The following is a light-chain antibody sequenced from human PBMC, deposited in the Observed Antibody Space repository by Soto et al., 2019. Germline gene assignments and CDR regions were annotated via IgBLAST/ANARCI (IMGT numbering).Light chain of an antibody. J-gene: IGKJ1*01. CDR2: GAS. CDR1: QSVSSN. Sequence: EIVMTQSPATLSVSPGERGTLSCRASQSVSSNLAWYQQKPGQAPRLLIYGASTRATGIPARFSGSRSGTEFTLTISRLQSEDFAVYYCQPYNNWPWTFGQGTKVEIK. CDR3: QPYNNWPWT. V-gene: IGKV3-15*01.